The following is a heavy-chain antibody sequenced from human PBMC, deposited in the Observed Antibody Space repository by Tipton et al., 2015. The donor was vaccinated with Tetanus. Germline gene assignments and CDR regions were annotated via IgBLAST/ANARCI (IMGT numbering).Heavy chain of an antibody. CDR2: IYSTSTT. CDR1: GFSVSNNY. Sequence: SLRLSCAASGFSVSNNYLSWVRQAPGKGLEWVSIIYSTSTTYYVDSVKGRFTISRDNSKNTLYLQLNSLRAEDTAVYYCARDSSFGGVVVSDAFDFWGQGTMVTVSS. V-gene: IGHV3-53*01. CDR3: ARDSSFGGVVVSDAFDF. J-gene: IGHJ3*01. D-gene: IGHD3-16*02.